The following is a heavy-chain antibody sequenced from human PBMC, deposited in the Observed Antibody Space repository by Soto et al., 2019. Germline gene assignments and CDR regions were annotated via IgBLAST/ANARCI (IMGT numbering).Heavy chain of an antibody. CDR3: ATSGTWEYRIAATQFDY. D-gene: IGHD6-13*01. CDR2: ISYDGSNK. Sequence: QVQLVESGGGVVQPGRSLRLSCAASGFTFSSYAMHWVRQAPGKGLEWVAVISYDGSNKYYADSVKGRFTISRDNSKNTLYLQMNSLRAEDTAVYYCATSGTWEYRIAATQFDYWGQGTLVTVSS. J-gene: IGHJ4*02. V-gene: IGHV3-30-3*01. CDR1: GFTFSSYA.